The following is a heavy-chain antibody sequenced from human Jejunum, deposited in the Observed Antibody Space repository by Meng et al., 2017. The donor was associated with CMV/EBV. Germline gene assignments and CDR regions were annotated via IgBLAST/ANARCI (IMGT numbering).Heavy chain of an antibody. CDR1: GFIFANYA. Sequence: ASGFIFANYAMAVVRQAPGKGLEWVSIAYGGGVTTYSADFVKGRFTISRDNSMNTVFLQMNSLRTDDTAVYYCARGDSSGTSYFDYWGQGTLVTVSS. V-gene: IGHV3-23*03. D-gene: IGHD3-22*01. J-gene: IGHJ4*02. CDR2: AYGGGVTT. CDR3: ARGDSSGTSYFDY.